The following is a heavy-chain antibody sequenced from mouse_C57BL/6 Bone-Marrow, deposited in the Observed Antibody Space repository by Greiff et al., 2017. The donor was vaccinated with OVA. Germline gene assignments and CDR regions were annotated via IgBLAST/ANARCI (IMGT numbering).Heavy chain of an antibody. D-gene: IGHD2-4*01. Sequence: EVQVVQSGGGLVQPGGSLKFSCAASGFTFSDYYMYWVRQTPEQSLEWVAYISNGGGSTYYPDTVKGRFTIARDKATNTLYLQMSRLKSEDTAMYYCAGLRRGGFYAMDYWGQGTSVTVSS. CDR1: GFTFSDYY. V-gene: IGHV5-12*01. J-gene: IGHJ4*01. CDR2: ISNGGGST. CDR3: AGLRRGGFYAMDY.